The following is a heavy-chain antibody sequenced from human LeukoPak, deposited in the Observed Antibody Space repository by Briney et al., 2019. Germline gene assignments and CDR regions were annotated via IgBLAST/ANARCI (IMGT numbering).Heavy chain of an antibody. V-gene: IGHV4-59*01. J-gene: IGHJ6*02. CDR3: ARDLYDFWSGYYLSYGMDV. CDR2: IYYSGST. CDR1: GGSISSYY. D-gene: IGHD3-3*01. Sequence: PSETLSLTCTASGGSISSYYWSWVRQPPGKGLEWIGYIYYSGSTNYNPSRKSRVTISVDTSKNQFSLKLSSVTAADTAVYYCARDLYDFWSGYYLSYGMDVWGQGTTVTVSS.